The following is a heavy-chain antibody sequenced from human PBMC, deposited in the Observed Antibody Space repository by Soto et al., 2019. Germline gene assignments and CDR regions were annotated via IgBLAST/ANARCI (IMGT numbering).Heavy chain of an antibody. CDR2: IIPISGTA. V-gene: IGHV1-69*01. CDR1: GGTFSSYA. CDR3: ARSQGSSTSLEIYYYYYYGMDV. J-gene: IGHJ6*02. D-gene: IGHD2-2*01. Sequence: QVQLMQSGAEVKKPGSSVKVSCKASGGTFSSYAISWVRQAPGQGLEWMGGIIPISGTANYAQKFQGRVTITADEYTSTAYMELSSLRSEDTAVYYCARSQGSSTSLEIYYYYYYGMDVWGQGTTVTVSS.